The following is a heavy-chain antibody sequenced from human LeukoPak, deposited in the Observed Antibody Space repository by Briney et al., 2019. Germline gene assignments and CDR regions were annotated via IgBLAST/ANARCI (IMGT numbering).Heavy chain of an antibody. V-gene: IGHV4-30-4*01. CDR3: ARGDYTVLAGSPFDL. J-gene: IGHJ4*02. CDR2: IFFTGST. CDR1: GDAITSGDDY. D-gene: IGHD6-19*01. Sequence: SETLSLTCSVSGDAITSGDDYWNWIRQSPGKGLQWIGYIFFTGSTYYNPSLGSRFTISLDAPKNQFSLRLNSVTAADTAVYNCARGDYTVLAGSPFDLWGRGTLVTVSS.